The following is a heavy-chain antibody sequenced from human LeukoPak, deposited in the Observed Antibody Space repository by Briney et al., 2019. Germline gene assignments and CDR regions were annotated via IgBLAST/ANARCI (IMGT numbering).Heavy chain of an antibody. CDR2: IIPIFGAA. J-gene: IGHJ6*03. CDR1: GGTFSSYA. Sequence: GASVKVSCKASGGTFSSYAISWVRQAPGQGLEWRGGIIPIFGAANYAQKFQGRVTITTDESTSTAYMELSSLRTDDTAMHYCALHQIGYSSGWYGRGYYYYMDVWGKGTTVTVSS. D-gene: IGHD6-19*01. V-gene: IGHV1-69*05. CDR3: ALHQIGYSSGWYGRGYYYYMDV.